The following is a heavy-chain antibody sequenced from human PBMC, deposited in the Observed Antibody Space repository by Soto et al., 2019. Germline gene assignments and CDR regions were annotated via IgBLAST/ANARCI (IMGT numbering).Heavy chain of an antibody. V-gene: IGHV4-59*01. J-gene: IGHJ5*02. CDR1: GGSISSYY. CDR2: IYDDVST. Sequence: SETLSLTCTVSGGSISSYYWSWIRQPPGKGLEWIGYIYDDVSTNYNPSLKSRVTISVDTSKNQFSLKLSSVTAADTAVYYCARGGSSWYGAWFDPWGQGTLVTVS. D-gene: IGHD6-13*01. CDR3: ARGGSSWYGAWFDP.